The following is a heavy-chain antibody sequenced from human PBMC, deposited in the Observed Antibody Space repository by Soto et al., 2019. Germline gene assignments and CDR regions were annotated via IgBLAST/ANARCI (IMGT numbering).Heavy chain of an antibody. CDR1: GFTFSSYG. Sequence: PWGSLRLSCAASGFTFSSYGMHWVRQAPGKGLEWVAVISYDGSNKYYADSVKGRFTISRDNSKNTLYLQMNSLRAEDTAVYYCAKTAALDYYYGMDVWGQGTTVTVSS. V-gene: IGHV3-30*18. CDR2: ISYDGSNK. J-gene: IGHJ6*02. CDR3: AKTAALDYYYGMDV. D-gene: IGHD6-25*01.